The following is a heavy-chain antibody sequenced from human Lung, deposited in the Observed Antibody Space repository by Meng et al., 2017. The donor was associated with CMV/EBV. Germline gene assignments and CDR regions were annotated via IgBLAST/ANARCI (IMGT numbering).Heavy chain of an antibody. CDR2: IKQDGSEK. CDR3: ARRQWRYYFDY. CDR1: GFTFSSYW. J-gene: IGHJ4*02. Sequence: GEXXKISCAASGFTFSSYWMSWVRQAPGKGLEWVANIKQDGSEKYYVDSVKGRFTISRDNAKNSLYLQMNSLRAEDTAMYYCARRQWRYYFDYWGQGTLVTVSS. D-gene: IGHD6-19*01. V-gene: IGHV3-7*01.